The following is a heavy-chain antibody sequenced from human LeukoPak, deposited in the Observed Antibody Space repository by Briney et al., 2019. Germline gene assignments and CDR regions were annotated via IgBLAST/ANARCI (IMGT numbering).Heavy chain of an antibody. J-gene: IGHJ4*02. CDR3: ARGWYCSGGSCSYFDY. Sequence: ASVKVSCKASGGPFSSYAISWVRQAPGQGLEWMGRIIPILGIANYAQKFQGRVTITADKSTSTAYMELSSLRSEDTAVYYCARGWYCSGGSCSYFDYWGQGTLVTVSS. D-gene: IGHD2-15*01. CDR1: GGPFSSYA. V-gene: IGHV1-69*04. CDR2: IIPILGIA.